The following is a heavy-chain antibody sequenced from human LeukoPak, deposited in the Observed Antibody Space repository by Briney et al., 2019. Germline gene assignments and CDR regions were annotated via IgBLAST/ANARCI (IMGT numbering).Heavy chain of an antibody. Sequence: GGSLRLSCAASGFTFSSYSMNWVRQAPGKGLEWVSSISSSSSYIYYADSVKGRFTISRDNAKNSLYLQMNSLRAEDTAVYYCARPHDSSGPKQELWGQGTLVTVSS. V-gene: IGHV3-21*01. CDR3: ARPHDSSGPKQEL. D-gene: IGHD3-22*01. J-gene: IGHJ4*02. CDR2: ISSSSSYI. CDR1: GFTFSSYS.